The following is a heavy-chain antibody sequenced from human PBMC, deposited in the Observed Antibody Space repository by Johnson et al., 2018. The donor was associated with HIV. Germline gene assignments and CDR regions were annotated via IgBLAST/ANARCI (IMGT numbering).Heavy chain of an antibody. D-gene: IGHD2-8*01. CDR1: GFTVSTKY. Sequence: VQLVESGGGLVQPGGSLRLSCAASGFTVSTKYMTWVRQAPGKGLEWVSVIYSGGSTYYADSVKGRFTISRANSPKTVCLHRTSLRAEDTAVYYCARAPRAVWDGGCDPNALVIWGQGTMVTVSS. CDR3: ARAPRAVWDGGCDPNALVI. V-gene: IGHV3-66*01. CDR2: IYSGGST. J-gene: IGHJ3*02.